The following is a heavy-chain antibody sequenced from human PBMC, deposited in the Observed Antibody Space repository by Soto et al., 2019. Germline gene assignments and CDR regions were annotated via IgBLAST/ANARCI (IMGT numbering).Heavy chain of an antibody. CDR3: ARDIYSSGWYPDYYYGMDV. CDR2: ISSSSSSYI. D-gene: IGHD6-19*01. Sequence: GGSLRLSCAASGFTFSSYSMNWVRQAPGKGLEWVSSISSSSSSYIYYADSVKGRFTISRDNAKNSLYLQMNSLRAEDTAVYYCARDIYSSGWYPDYYYGMDVWGQGTTVTVSS. V-gene: IGHV3-21*01. J-gene: IGHJ6*02. CDR1: GFTFSSYS.